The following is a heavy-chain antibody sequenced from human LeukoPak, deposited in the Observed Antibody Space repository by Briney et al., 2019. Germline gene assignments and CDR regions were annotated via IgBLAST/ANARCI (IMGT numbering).Heavy chain of an antibody. V-gene: IGHV4-34*01. CDR2: INHSGST. Sequence: SETLSLSCAVYGGSFSGHHWSWIRQPPGKGLEWIGEINHSGSTNYNPSLKSRVTISLDTSKNQFSLKLTSVTAADTAVYYCASVRGYSSGWYASGFDPWGQGTLVTVSS. CDR3: ASVRGYSSGWYASGFDP. J-gene: IGHJ5*02. CDR1: GGSFSGHH. D-gene: IGHD6-19*01.